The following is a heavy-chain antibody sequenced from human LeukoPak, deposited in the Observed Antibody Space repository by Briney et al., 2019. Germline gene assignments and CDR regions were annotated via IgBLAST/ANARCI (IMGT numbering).Heavy chain of an antibody. Sequence: ASVKVSCKASGYSFTGYYIQWVRQAPGQGLEWMGWINPKTGATNYAQKFQGGDTITREKYVSTAYMGLRRVRSDDRAGYSLARVASSALDYWGQGTLVTVSS. V-gene: IGHV1-2*02. J-gene: IGHJ4*02. CDR3: ARVASSALDY. D-gene: IGHD6-19*01. CDR2: INPKTGAT. CDR1: GYSFTGYY.